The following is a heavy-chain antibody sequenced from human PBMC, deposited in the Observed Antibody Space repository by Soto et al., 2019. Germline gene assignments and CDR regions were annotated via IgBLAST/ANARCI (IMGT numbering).Heavy chain of an antibody. Sequence: QVQLVQSGAEVKKPGASVRVSCKASGYTFTDYDINWVRQAPGQGLEWMGWMTPNSGNTGYAQKFQGRLTMTRDTSRSTAYMELSSLTSEDTAVFYCARNLYGTGSFDQWGQGTLVTVSS. CDR2: MTPNSGNT. CDR1: GYTFTDYD. D-gene: IGHD3-10*01. J-gene: IGHJ4*02. V-gene: IGHV1-8*02. CDR3: ARNLYGTGSFDQ.